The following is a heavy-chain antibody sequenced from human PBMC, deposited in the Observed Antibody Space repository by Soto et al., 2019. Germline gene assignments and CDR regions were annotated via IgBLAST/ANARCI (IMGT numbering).Heavy chain of an antibody. CDR3: ARVSKEGSSPFDY. J-gene: IGHJ4*02. CDR2: IYYSGST. D-gene: IGHD6-13*01. V-gene: IGHV4-31*03. CDR1: GGSISSGGYY. Sequence: PSETLSLTCTVSGGSISSGGYYWSWIRQHPGKGLEWIGYIYYSGSTYYNPSLKSRVTISVDTSKNQFSLKLSSVTAADTAVYYCARVSKEGSSPFDYWGQGTLVTVSS.